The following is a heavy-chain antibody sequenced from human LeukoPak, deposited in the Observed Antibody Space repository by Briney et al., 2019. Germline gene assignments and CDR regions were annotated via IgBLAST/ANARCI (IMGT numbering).Heavy chain of an antibody. J-gene: IGHJ5*02. Sequence: SETLSLTCAVYGGSFSGYYWSWIRQPPGKGLEWIGEINHSGSTNYNPSLKSRATISVDTSKNQFSLKLSSVTAADTAVYYCARGRPHLYNWFDPWGQGTLVTVSS. V-gene: IGHV4-34*01. CDR1: GGSFSGYY. CDR2: INHSGST. CDR3: ARGRPHLYNWFDP.